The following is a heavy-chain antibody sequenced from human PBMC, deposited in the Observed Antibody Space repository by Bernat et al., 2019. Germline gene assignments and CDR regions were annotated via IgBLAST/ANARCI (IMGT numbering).Heavy chain of an antibody. V-gene: IGHV3-9*01. Sequence: EVQLVESGGGLVQPGRSLRLSCAASGFTFDDYAMHWVRQAPGKGLEWVSGISWNSGSIGYADSVKGRFTISRDNAKNSLYLQMNSLRAEDTAVYYCARIDWLPPLLYYGMDVWGQGTTVTVSS. CDR2: ISWNSGSI. CDR1: GFTFDDYA. CDR3: ARIDWLPPLLYYGMDV. D-gene: IGHD3-9*01. J-gene: IGHJ6*02.